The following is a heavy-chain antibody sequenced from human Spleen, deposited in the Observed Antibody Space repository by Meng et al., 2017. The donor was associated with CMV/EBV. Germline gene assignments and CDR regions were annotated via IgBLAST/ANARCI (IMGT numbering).Heavy chain of an antibody. CDR3: ARDGSSISAVIPNWFDP. CDR1: SISSGGYF. CDR2: ISYSGST. Sequence: SISSGGYFWSWIRQHSGKGLEWIGYISYSGSTYYNPSLKSRVTISVDTSKNQFSLKLSSLTAADTAVYYCARDGSSISAVIPNWFDPWGQGTLVTVSS. D-gene: IGHD4-11*01. J-gene: IGHJ5*02. V-gene: IGHV4-31*02.